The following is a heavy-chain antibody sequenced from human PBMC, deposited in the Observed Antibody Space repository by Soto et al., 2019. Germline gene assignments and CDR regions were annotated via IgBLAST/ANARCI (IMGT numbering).Heavy chain of an antibody. CDR1: GFTFSSYG. J-gene: IGHJ4*02. D-gene: IGHD2-2*01. CDR2: IWYDGSNK. Sequence: GGSLRLSCAASGFTFSSYGMHWVRQAPGKGLEWVAVIWYDGSNKYYADSVKGRFTISRDNSKNTLYLQMNSVRVEDTAVYYCARDRQPYCSSTSCYGPCDYWGQGTLVTVSS. V-gene: IGHV3-33*01. CDR3: ARDRQPYCSSTSCYGPCDY.